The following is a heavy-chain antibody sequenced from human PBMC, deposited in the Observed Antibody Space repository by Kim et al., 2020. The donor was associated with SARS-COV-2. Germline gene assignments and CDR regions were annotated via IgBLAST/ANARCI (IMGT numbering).Heavy chain of an antibody. J-gene: IGHJ6*01. D-gene: IGHD4-17*01. CDR1: GGSFSGYY. V-gene: IGHV4-34*01. CDR2: INHSGST. CDR3: ARGRGGTTVVTLGLGYYYYYGMDV. Sequence: SETLSLTCAVYGGSFSGYYWSWIRQPPGKGLEWSGEINHSGSTNYNPSRKSRVTISVDTSKNQFSLKRSSVTAADTAVYYCARGRGGTTVVTLGLGYYYYYGMDVWGRGTTVTVSS.